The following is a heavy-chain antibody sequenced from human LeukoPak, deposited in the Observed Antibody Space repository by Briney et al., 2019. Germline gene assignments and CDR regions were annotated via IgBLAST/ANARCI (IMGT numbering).Heavy chain of an antibody. Sequence: ASETLSLTCTVSGGSISSYYWSWIRQPPGKGLEWIGYIYYSGSTNYNPPLKSRVTISVDTSKNQFSLNLSSVTAADTAVYYCARNGLRGAFDIWGQGTMVTVSS. CDR2: IYYSGST. CDR3: ARNGLRGAFDI. CDR1: GGSISSYY. V-gene: IGHV4-59*08. J-gene: IGHJ3*02. D-gene: IGHD4-17*01.